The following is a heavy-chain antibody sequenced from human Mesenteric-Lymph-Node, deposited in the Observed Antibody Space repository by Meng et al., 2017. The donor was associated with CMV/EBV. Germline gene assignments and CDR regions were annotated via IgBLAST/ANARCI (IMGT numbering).Heavy chain of an antibody. CDR1: GFIFQNFA. CDR3: ARGESQALLFLGSVPYGMAV. CDR2: TSDDGRKN. V-gene: IGHV3-30*04. D-gene: IGHD3-3*01. J-gene: IGHJ6*02. Sequence: GESLKISCAASGFIFQNFAMHWVRQAPGKGLEWVAVTSDDGRKNYYAASVKGRFTISRDNSKNTLYVEMNSLRVDDTAVYYCARGESQALLFLGSVPYGMAVWGQGTAVTVSS.